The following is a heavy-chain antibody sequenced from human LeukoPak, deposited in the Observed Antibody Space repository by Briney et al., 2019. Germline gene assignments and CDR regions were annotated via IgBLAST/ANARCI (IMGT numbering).Heavy chain of an antibody. D-gene: IGHD6-13*01. CDR2: IYSSGST. J-gene: IGHJ6*03. CDR3: ARHYSSSWYEYYYYYMDV. Sequence: SETLSLTCTVSGGSISSYYWTWIRQPPGKGLEWIGYIYSSGSTNYNPSLKSRVTISVDTSKNQFSLKLSPVTAADTAVYYCARHYSSSWYEYYYYYMDVWGKGTTVTVSS. V-gene: IGHV4-59*08. CDR1: GGSISSYY.